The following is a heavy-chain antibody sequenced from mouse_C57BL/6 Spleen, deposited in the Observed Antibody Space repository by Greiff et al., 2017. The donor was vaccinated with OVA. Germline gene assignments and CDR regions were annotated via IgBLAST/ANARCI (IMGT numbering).Heavy chain of an antibody. V-gene: IGHV1-15*01. CDR1: GYTFTDYE. J-gene: IGHJ4*01. CDR2: IDPETGGT. CDR3: TSNPSMDY. Sequence: QVQLQQSGAELVRPGASVTLSCKASGYTFTDYEMHWVEQTPVHGLEWIGAIDPETGGTAYNQKFKGKAILTADKSSSTAYMELRSLTSEDSAVYYCTSNPSMDYWGQGTSVTVSS.